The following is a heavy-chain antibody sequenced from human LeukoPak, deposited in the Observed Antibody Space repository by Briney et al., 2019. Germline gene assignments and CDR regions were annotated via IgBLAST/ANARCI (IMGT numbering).Heavy chain of an antibody. J-gene: IGHJ4*02. CDR1: GFTFRGYW. Sequence: PGGSLRLSCAASGFTFRGYWMSWVRQAPGKGLEWVANIKQDGSEKYYVDSVKGRFTISRDNAKNSLYLQMNSLRAEDTAVYYCARDYEAGCTSTTCYDRFDYWGQGTLVTVSS. D-gene: IGHD2-2*01. CDR3: ARDYEAGCTSTTCYDRFDY. V-gene: IGHV3-7*01. CDR2: IKQDGSEK.